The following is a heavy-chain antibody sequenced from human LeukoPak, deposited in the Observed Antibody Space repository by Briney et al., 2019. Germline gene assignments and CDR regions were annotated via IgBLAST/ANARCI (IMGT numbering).Heavy chain of an antibody. Sequence: SETLSLTCAVYGESFSGYYWSWIRQPPGKGLEWIGEINHSGSTNYNPSLESRVTISVDTSKNQFSLKLSSVTAADTAVYYCARRGRGYCSGGSCYPYYFDYWGQGTLVTVSS. D-gene: IGHD2-15*01. CDR1: GESFSGYY. CDR3: ARRGRGYCSGGSCYPYYFDY. J-gene: IGHJ4*02. CDR2: INHSGST. V-gene: IGHV4-34*01.